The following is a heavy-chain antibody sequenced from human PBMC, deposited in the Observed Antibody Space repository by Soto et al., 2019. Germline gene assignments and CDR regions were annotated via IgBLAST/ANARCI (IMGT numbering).Heavy chain of an antibody. Sequence: GGSLRLSCAASGFTFSSYAMSWVRQAPGKGLEWVSAISGSGGSTYNADSGKGRFTISRDNSKNTLYLQMNSLRAEDTAVYYCAKDPTVTGEFYYYYGMDVWGQGTTVTVSS. CDR1: GFTFSSYA. CDR2: ISGSGGST. V-gene: IGHV3-23*01. J-gene: IGHJ6*02. CDR3: AKDPTVTGEFYYYYGMDV. D-gene: IGHD4-4*01.